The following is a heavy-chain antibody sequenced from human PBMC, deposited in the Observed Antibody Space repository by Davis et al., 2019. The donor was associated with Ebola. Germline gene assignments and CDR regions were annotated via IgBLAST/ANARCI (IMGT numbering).Heavy chain of an antibody. J-gene: IGHJ6*02. CDR2: INPNSGAT. CDR3: ARRGGSYFGTGLHV. Sequence: AASVKVSCKASGYTFTGYYIHWVRQAPGQGLEWMGWINPNSGATNYARKFEDWVTMTRDTSIDTVYMELTRLKSDDTAVYHCARRGGSYFGTGLHVWGHGTTVTVSS. V-gene: IGHV1-2*04. CDR1: GYTFTGYY. D-gene: IGHD3-10*01.